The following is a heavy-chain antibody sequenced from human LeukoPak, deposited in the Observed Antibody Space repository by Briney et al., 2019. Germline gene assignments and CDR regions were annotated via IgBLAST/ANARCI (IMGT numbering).Heavy chain of an antibody. D-gene: IGHD6-13*01. Sequence: PGGSLRLSCAASGFTFSSHWMIWVRQASGKGLEWVADIKQDGSEKYCVDSVKGRFTISRDNAKNSMYLQMNILRAEDTAVYYCARVLGAAAVQLYFDYWGQGTLVTVSS. CDR2: IKQDGSEK. V-gene: IGHV3-7*03. J-gene: IGHJ4*02. CDR3: ARVLGAAAVQLYFDY. CDR1: GFTFSSHW.